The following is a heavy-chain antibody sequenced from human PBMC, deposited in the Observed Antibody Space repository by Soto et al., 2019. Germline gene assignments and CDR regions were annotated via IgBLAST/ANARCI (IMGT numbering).Heavy chain of an antibody. Sequence: ASVKVSCKASGYTFTSYGISWVRQAPGQGLEWMGWISAYNGNTNYAQKLQGRVTMTTDTSTSTAYMELRSLRSDDTAVYYCAREWVVVAENYYYYGMDVWGQGTTVTAP. CDR3: AREWVVVAENYYYYGMDV. CDR2: ISAYNGNT. D-gene: IGHD2-15*01. CDR1: GYTFTSYG. V-gene: IGHV1-18*01. J-gene: IGHJ6*02.